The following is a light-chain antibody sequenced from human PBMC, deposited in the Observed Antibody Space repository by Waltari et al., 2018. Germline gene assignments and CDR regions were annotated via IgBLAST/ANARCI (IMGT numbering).Light chain of an antibody. V-gene: IGKV3-20*01. Sequence: VLTQSPGTLSLSPGERGTLSCRASQRLTKNYLAWYQQKPGQAPRLLIYGASSRAPCIPDRVSGSGSGTECTRTISRREPEDFAMYYCQQYGSSVMYTFGQGTKLEIK. J-gene: IGKJ2*01. CDR2: GAS. CDR1: QRLTKNY. CDR3: QQYGSSVMYT.